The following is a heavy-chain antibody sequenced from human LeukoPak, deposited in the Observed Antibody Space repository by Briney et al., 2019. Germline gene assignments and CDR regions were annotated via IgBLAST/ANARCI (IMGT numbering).Heavy chain of an antibody. CDR2: MYYSGST. D-gene: IGHD3-3*01. J-gene: IGHJ6*02. CDR3: ARATRVFGVVIMGPNYYYGMDV. Sequence: SETLSLTCTVSGGSVSSGGYYWSWIRQHPGKGLEWIGYMYYSGSTYYNPSLKSRVTISVDTSKNQFSLKLSSVTAADTAVYYCARATRVFGVVIMGPNYYYGMDVWGQGTTVTVSS. V-gene: IGHV4-31*03. CDR1: GGSVSSGGYY.